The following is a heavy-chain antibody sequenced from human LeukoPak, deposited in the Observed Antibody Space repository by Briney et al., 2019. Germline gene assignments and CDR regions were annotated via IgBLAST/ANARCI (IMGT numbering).Heavy chain of an antibody. CDR2: IRTKGNSYAT. V-gene: IGHV3-73*01. J-gene: IGHJ4*02. D-gene: IGHD3-10*01. CDR1: GFTFSGCA. Sequence: PGGSLRLSCAASGFTFSGCAMHWVRQASGKGLEWVGRIRTKGNSYATEYAASVKGRFTISRDDSKNTLYLQMNSLRVEDTAMYATDIGSAPFDYWGQGTLVTVSS. CDR3: DIGSAPFDY.